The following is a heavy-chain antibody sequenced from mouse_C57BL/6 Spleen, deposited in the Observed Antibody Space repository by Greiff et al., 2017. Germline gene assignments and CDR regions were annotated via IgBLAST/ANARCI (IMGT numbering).Heavy chain of an antibody. J-gene: IGHJ2*01. CDR2: INPSSGYT. V-gene: IGHV1-4*01. D-gene: IGHD2-3*01. CDR1: GYTFTSYT. CDR3: ARAGYDTYFDY. Sequence: QVQLKESGAELARPGASVKMSCKASGYTFTSYTMHWVKQRPGQGLEWIGYINPSSGYTKYNQKFKDKATLTADKSSSTAYMQMSSLTSEDSAVYYCARAGYDTYFDYWGQGTTLTVSS.